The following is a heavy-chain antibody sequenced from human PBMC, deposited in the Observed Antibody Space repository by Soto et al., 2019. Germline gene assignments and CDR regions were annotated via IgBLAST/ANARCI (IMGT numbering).Heavy chain of an antibody. CDR1: GGSFSNDY. CDR2: IFHSGIT. J-gene: IGHJ5*01. V-gene: IGHV4-59*01. D-gene: IGHD3-22*01. CDR3: ARDRYFYDSRGYYRTLDS. Sequence: SETLSLTCFISGGSFSNDYWTWIRQSPGKGLEWIGYIFHSGITDYNPSVKSRVTISIDKSRNLFSLNLTSVTAADTAVYYCARDRYFYDSRGYYRTLDSWGQGTLVTVSS.